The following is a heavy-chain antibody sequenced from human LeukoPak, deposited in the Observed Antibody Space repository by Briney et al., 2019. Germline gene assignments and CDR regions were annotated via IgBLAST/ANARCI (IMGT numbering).Heavy chain of an antibody. J-gene: IGHJ5*02. CDR1: GGSFSRYY. CDR2: INHSGSA. V-gene: IGHV4-34*01. D-gene: IGHD6-13*01. Sequence: SETLSLTCAVYGGSFSRYYWTWIRQPPGKGLEWIGEINHSGSANYNPSLKSRVTISVDASKSQFSLRLSSVTAADTAVYYCARLTYSNNWYFRRGLDNWFDPWGQGTLVAVSS. CDR3: ARLTYSNNWYFRRGLDNWFDP.